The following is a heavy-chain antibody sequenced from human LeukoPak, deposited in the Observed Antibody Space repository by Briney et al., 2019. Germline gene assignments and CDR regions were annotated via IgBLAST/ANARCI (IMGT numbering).Heavy chain of an antibody. CDR2: ISGSDGST. Sequence: PGGSLRLSCAASGFTFSNYVMSWVRQAPGKGLEWVSAISGSDGSTWYTDSVKGRFAVSRDNAKNTLYLQMNSLRAEDTAVYYCARVGAIVARLPHFDYWGQGTLVTVSS. CDR1: GFTFSNYV. J-gene: IGHJ4*02. CDR3: ARVGAIVARLPHFDY. V-gene: IGHV3-23*01. D-gene: IGHD5-12*01.